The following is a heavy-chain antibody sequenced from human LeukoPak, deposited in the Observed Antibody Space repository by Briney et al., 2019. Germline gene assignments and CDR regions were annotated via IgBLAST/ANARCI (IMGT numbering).Heavy chain of an antibody. V-gene: IGHV3-74*01. CDR3: AIIAAAGTAYFQH. J-gene: IGHJ1*01. Sequence: PGGSLRLSCAAYGFTFNDYWMHWVRQAPGQGLVWVSRINTDGSRIYYADSVKGRFTISRDNAKNTVYLEMNSLRAEDTAVYYCAIIAAAGTAYFQHWGQGTLVTVSS. D-gene: IGHD6-13*01. CDR2: INTDGSRI. CDR1: GFTFNDYW.